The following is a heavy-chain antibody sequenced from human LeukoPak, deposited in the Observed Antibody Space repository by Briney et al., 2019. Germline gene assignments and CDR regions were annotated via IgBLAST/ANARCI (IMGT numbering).Heavy chain of an antibody. CDR3: ARRETGVTDP. D-gene: IGHD4-23*01. CDR2: INYSGST. Sequence: PSETLSLTCTVSGGSISISSYYWGWIRQPPGKGLEWIGSINYSGSTYYNPSLKSRVTISVDTSKNQFSLKLSSVTAADTAVYYCARRETGVTDPWGQGTLVTVSS. J-gene: IGHJ5*02. V-gene: IGHV4-39*01. CDR1: GGSISISSYY.